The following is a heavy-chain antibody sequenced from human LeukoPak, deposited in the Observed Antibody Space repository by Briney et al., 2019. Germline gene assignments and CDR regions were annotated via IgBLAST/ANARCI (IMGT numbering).Heavy chain of an antibody. Sequence: PGGSLRLSCAASGFTFSNYGMHWVRQAPAKGLEWVAVISYDGSYTYSADSVKGRFTISRDNSKNTLYLQMNSLRAEDTAVYYCARDGELPADYWGQGTLVTVSS. V-gene: IGHV3-30*03. D-gene: IGHD1-26*01. CDR3: ARDGELPADY. J-gene: IGHJ4*02. CDR1: GFTFSNYG. CDR2: ISYDGSYT.